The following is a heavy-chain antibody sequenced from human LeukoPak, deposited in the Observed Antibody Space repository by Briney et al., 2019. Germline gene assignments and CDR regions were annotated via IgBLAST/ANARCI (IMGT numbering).Heavy chain of an antibody. D-gene: IGHD3-3*01. CDR2: ISASGASN. CDR1: GFTFSSYT. J-gene: IGHJ4*02. Sequence: PGGSLRLSCTASGFTFSSYTMNWVRQTPAKGLEWVSGISASGASNYYAESVKGRFTISRHNPKNTLYLEMSSLRGEDTAVYYCAKIPGQFLEWNSQYFDYWGQGTLVTVSS. V-gene: IGHV3-23*01. CDR3: AKIPGQFLEWNSQYFDY.